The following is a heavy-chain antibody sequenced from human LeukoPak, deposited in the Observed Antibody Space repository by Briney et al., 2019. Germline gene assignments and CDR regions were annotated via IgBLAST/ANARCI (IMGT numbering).Heavy chain of an antibody. CDR3: ARGSWVGVTGLWFVP. V-gene: IGHV4-59*08. D-gene: IGHD1-26*01. CDR2: IYYSGST. Sequence: PSETLSLTCSVSGGSISSYYWSWIRQPPGMGLEWSGYIYYSGSTYYNPSLKSRVTISVDTSKNQFSLKLSSVTAADTAVYYCARGSWVGVTGLWFVPWGQGTLVTVSS. J-gene: IGHJ5*02. CDR1: GGSISSYY.